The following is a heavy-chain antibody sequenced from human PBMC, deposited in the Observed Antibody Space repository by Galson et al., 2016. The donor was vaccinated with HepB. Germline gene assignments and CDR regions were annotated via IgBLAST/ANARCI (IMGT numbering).Heavy chain of an antibody. J-gene: IGHJ5*02. CDR3: ARGGATPGQWLDNWFDP. CDR1: GFRFDYIG. D-gene: IGHD6-19*01. Sequence: SLRLSCAASGFRFDYIGMGWLRHAPGKGLEWVSGINWSGDTTGYADSVKGRFTISRDNAKNSLFLQMNRLRAEDTAFYYCARGGATPGQWLDNWFDPWGQGTLVSVSS. V-gene: IGHV3-20*04. CDR2: INWSGDTT.